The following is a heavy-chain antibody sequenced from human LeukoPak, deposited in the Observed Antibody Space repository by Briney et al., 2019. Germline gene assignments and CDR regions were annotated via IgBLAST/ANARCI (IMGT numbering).Heavy chain of an antibody. Sequence: GGSLRLSCAASGFTFSTYAMSWVRQAPGKGLEWVSGISSSGGSTYYAESVKGRFTISRDNSKNTLYLQMNSLRAEDTAVYYCAKGGELRFLEWLLGDDAFDIWGQGTMVTVSS. J-gene: IGHJ3*02. CDR3: AKGGELRFLEWLLGDDAFDI. V-gene: IGHV3-23*01. CDR1: GFTFSTYA. D-gene: IGHD3-3*01. CDR2: ISSSGGST.